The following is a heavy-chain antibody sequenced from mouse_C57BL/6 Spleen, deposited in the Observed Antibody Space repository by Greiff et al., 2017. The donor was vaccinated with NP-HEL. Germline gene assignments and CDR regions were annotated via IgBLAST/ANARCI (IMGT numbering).Heavy chain of an antibody. Sequence: LQQPGAELVKPGASVKLSCKASGYTFTSYWMHWVKQRPGRGLEWIGRIDPNSGGTKYNEKFKSKATLTVDKPSSTAYMPLSSLTSEDSAVYYCARTAGPYDGYYDYAMDYWGQGTSVTVSS. J-gene: IGHJ4*01. CDR1: GYTFTSYW. V-gene: IGHV1-72*01. CDR3: ARTAGPYDGYYDYAMDY. D-gene: IGHD2-3*01. CDR2: IDPNSGGT.